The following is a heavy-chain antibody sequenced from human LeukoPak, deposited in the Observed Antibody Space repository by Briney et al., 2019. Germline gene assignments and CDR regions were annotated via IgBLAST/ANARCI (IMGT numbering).Heavy chain of an antibody. CDR1: GFTFSSYG. V-gene: IGHV3-23*01. D-gene: IGHD2-2*01. CDR3: AKDIVVVPAPVGYFDL. CDR2: ISGSGGST. J-gene: IGHJ2*01. Sequence: GGSLRLSCAASGFTFSSYGMSWVRQAPGKGLEWVSGISGSGGSTYYADSVKGRFTISRDNSKNTEYLQMNSLRAEDTAVYYCAKDIVVVPAPVGYFDLWGRGTLVTVSS.